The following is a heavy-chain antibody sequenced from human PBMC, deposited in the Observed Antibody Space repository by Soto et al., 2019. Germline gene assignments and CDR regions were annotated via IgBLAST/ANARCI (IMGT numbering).Heavy chain of an antibody. V-gene: IGHV2-26*01. J-gene: IGHJ4*02. CDR3: ARTRITIFGVADFDY. D-gene: IGHD3-3*01. CDR1: GFSLSNARMG. Sequence: QVTLKESGPVLVKPTETLTLTCTVSGFSLSNARMGVSWIRQPPGKALEWLAHIFSNDEKSYSTSLKSRLTISKDTSKIQVVLTMTNMDPVDTATYYCARTRITIFGVADFDYWGQGTLVTVSS. CDR2: IFSNDEK.